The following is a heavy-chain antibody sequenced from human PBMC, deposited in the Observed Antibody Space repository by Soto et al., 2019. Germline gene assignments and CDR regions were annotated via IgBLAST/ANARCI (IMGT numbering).Heavy chain of an antibody. V-gene: IGHV1-8*01. CDR1: GYTFTSYD. Sequence: ASVKVSCKASGYTFTSYDINWVRQATGQGLEWMGWMNPNSGNTGYAQKFQGRVTMTRKTSISTAYMELSSLRSEDTAVYYCARRLGSSTVLENYYMDVWGKGTTVTVSS. J-gene: IGHJ6*03. D-gene: IGHD2-2*01. CDR2: MNPNSGNT. CDR3: ARRLGSSTVLENYYMDV.